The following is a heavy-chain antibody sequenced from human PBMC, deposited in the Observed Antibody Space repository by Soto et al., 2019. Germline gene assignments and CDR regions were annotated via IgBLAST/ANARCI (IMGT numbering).Heavy chain of an antibody. CDR3: ARGMKLLWVMDV. CDR2: ISYDGSNK. V-gene: IGHV3-30-3*01. CDR1: GFTFSSYA. Sequence: QVQLVESGGGVVQPGRSLRLSCAASGFTFSSYAMHWVRQAPGKGLEWVAVISYDGSNKYYADSVKGRFTISRDNSKNTLYLQMNSLRAEDTAVYYCARGMKLLWVMDVWGQGTTVSVSS. J-gene: IGHJ6*02. D-gene: IGHD3-10*01.